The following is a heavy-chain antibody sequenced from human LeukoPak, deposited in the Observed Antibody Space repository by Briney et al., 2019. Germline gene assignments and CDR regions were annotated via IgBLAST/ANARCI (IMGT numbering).Heavy chain of an antibody. CDR2: VSDSGGTT. CDR1: GFTFSSYA. J-gene: IGHJ3*02. V-gene: IGHV3-23*01. D-gene: IGHD6-13*01. Sequence: QPGGSLRLSCAASGFTFSSYAMSWVRQAPGKGLEWVSGVSDSGGTTYYADSVKGRFTISRDNSKNTVYLQMNSLRVEDTAVYYCAKAQSSSWSHAFDIWGQGTMVTVSS. CDR3: AKAQSSSWSHAFDI.